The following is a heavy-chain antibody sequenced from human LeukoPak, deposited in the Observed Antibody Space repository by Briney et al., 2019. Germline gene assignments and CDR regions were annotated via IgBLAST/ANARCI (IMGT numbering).Heavy chain of an antibody. CDR1: GFTFSTYG. V-gene: IGHV3-23*01. Sequence: PGGTLRLSCVASGFTFSTYGMSWVRQAPGKGLEWVSAISGSGGSTYYADSVKGRFTISRDNSKNTLYLQMNSLRAEDTAVYYCATDYYDSSGYLRAFDYWGQGTLVTVSS. D-gene: IGHD3-22*01. J-gene: IGHJ4*02. CDR3: ATDYYDSSGYLRAFDY. CDR2: ISGSGGST.